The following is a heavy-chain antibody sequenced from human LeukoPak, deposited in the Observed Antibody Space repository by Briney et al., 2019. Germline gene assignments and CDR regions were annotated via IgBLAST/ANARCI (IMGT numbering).Heavy chain of an antibody. CDR2: IIPIFGTA. Sequence: GASVKVSCKASGGTFSSYAISWVRQAPGQGLESMGGIIPIFGTANSAQKFQGRVTITADESTSTAYMELSSLRSEDTAVYYCARKATVTGQYYFDYWGQGTLVTVSS. CDR1: GGTFSSYA. CDR3: ARKATVTGQYYFDY. D-gene: IGHD4-17*01. V-gene: IGHV1-69*13. J-gene: IGHJ4*02.